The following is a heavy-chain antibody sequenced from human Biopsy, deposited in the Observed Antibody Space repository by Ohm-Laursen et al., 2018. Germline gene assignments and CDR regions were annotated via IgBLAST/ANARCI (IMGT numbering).Heavy chain of an antibody. CDR2: ISNSGNT. D-gene: IGHD2-15*01. CDR1: GKTFSDYY. V-gene: IGHV4-59*08. J-gene: IGHJ4*02. CDR3: ARRGSGGRSFDY. Sequence: TLSLTCEVYGKTFSDYYWSWIRQPPGKGLEWIGFISNSGNTNYNPSLKSRVTISVDTSKNQISLKLGSVTVADTAVFYCARRGSGGRSFDYWGQGSLVTVSS.